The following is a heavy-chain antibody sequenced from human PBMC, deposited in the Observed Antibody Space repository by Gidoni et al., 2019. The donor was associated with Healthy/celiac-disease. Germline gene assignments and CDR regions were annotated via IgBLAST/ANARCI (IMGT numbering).Heavy chain of an antibody. CDR1: GGSISSSSYY. CDR3: ARLAWGELRGFYFDY. J-gene: IGHJ4*02. V-gene: IGHV4-39*01. CDR2: IYYSGST. D-gene: IGHD1-26*01. Sequence: QLQLQESGPGLVKPSETLSLTCTVAGGSISSSSYYWGWIRQPPGKGLEWIGIIYYSGSTYYNPSLKSRVTISVDTSENQFSLKLSSVTAADTAVYYCARLAWGELRGFYFDYWGQGTLVTVSS.